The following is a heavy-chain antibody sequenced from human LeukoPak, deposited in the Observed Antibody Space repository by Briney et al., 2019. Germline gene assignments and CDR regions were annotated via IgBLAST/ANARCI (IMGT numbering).Heavy chain of an antibody. CDR2: MNPNSGNT. CDR3: ARGPYYYDSSGLGANWFDP. CDR1: GYTFTSYD. D-gene: IGHD3-22*01. V-gene: IGHV1-8*02. Sequence: ASVKVSCKASGYTFTSYDINWVRQATGQGLEWKGWMNPNSGNTGYAQKFQGRVTMTRNTSISTAYMELSSLRSEDTAVYYCARGPYYYDSSGLGANWFDPWGQGTLVTVSS. J-gene: IGHJ5*02.